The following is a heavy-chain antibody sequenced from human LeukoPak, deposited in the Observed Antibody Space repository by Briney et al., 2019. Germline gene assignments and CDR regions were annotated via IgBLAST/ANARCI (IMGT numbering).Heavy chain of an antibody. J-gene: IGHJ6*03. CDR3: AKPERGYLLYYYMDV. CDR2: ISGSGGST. Sequence: GGSLRLSCAASGLTFSSYAMCWVRQAPGKGLEWVSAISGSGGSTYYADSVKGRFTISRDNSKNTLYLQMNSLRAEDTAVYYCAKPERGYLLYYYMDVWGKGTTVTVSS. CDR1: GLTFSSYA. D-gene: IGHD3-3*01. V-gene: IGHV3-23*01.